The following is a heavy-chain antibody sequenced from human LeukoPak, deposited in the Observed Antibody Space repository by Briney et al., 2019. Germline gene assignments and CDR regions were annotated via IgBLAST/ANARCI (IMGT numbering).Heavy chain of an antibody. CDR3: AKGGGGSCYRHVDY. Sequence: GGSLRLSCTASGFTFSSYAMTWVRQAPGKGLEWVSAISGSGGSTYYADSVKGRFTISRDNSKNTLYLQMNSLRAEDTAVYYCAKGGGGSCYRHVDYWGQGTLVTVSS. D-gene: IGHD2-15*01. CDR2: ISGSGGST. J-gene: IGHJ4*02. V-gene: IGHV3-23*01. CDR1: GFTFSSYA.